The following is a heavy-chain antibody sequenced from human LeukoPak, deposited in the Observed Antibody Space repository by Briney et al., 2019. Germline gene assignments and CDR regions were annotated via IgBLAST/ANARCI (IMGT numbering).Heavy chain of an antibody. CDR3: ARDGVYGAVAGVHYFDY. D-gene: IGHD6-19*01. CDR1: GFTFSSYS. Sequence: GGSLRLSCAASGFTFSSYSMNWVRQAPGKGLEWVSSISSSSSYIYYADSVKGRFTISRDNAKNPLYLQMNSLRAEDTAVYYCARDGVYGAVAGVHYFDYWGQGTLVTVSS. J-gene: IGHJ4*02. V-gene: IGHV3-21*01. CDR2: ISSSSSYI.